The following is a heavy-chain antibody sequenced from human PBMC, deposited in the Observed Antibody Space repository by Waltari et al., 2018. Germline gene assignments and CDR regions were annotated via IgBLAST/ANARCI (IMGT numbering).Heavy chain of an antibody. D-gene: IGHD3-10*01. J-gene: IGHJ5*02. Sequence: QLQLQESGPRLVKPSETLSLTCSVSGASLTSSNYYWAWIRQPPGKGLEWIGSVYYTGSTYYKASLKSRVTISVDTSKNYFSLSLTSVTATDTAIYFCARTFMVRTIRSRGWFDPWGQGTLVTVSS. CDR2: VYYTGST. CDR3: ARTFMVRTIRSRGWFDP. V-gene: IGHV4-39*02. CDR1: GASLTSSNYY.